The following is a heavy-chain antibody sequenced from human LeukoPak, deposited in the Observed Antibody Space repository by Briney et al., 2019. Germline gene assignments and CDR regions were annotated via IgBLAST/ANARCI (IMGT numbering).Heavy chain of an antibody. J-gene: IGHJ4*02. CDR3: ARVSTTVGKLLGGFDY. CDR2: ILPSFGTA. Sequence: PTVRVSCKVSGGTFSSYAISWAPQARTQGLEWMGGILPSFGTANYAQKFQGRVTITTDESTSTAYMELGSLRSEDTAVYYCARVSTTVGKLLGGFDYCGQGTLVTVSS. D-gene: IGHD5/OR15-5a*01. V-gene: IGHV1-69*05. CDR1: GGTFSSYA.